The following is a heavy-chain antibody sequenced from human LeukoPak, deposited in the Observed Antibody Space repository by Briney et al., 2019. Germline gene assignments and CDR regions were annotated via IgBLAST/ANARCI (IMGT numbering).Heavy chain of an antibody. V-gene: IGHV3-21*01. J-gene: IGHJ4*02. CDR1: GFTFSSYT. D-gene: IGHD2-21*02. CDR3: ARDVTHCGGDCHSGDY. Sequence: MTGGSLRLSCAASGFTFSSYTMNWVRQAPGKGLEWVSSISSSSSYINYADSVKGRFTISRDNAKNSLYLQMNSLRAEDTAVYYCARDVTHCGGDCHSGDYWGQGTLVTVSS. CDR2: ISSSSSYI.